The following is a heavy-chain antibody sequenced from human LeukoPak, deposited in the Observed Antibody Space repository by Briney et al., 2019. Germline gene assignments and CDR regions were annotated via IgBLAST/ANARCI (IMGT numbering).Heavy chain of an antibody. J-gene: IGHJ5*02. Sequence: GGSLRLSCAASGFTFSSYSMNWVRQAPGKGLEWVSYISSSGSTIYYADSVKGRFTISRDNAKNSLYLQMNSLRAEDTAVYYCARDDYGDYRSWFDPWGQGTLVTVSS. CDR1: GFTFSSYS. CDR2: ISSSGSTI. CDR3: ARDDYGDYRSWFDP. V-gene: IGHV3-48*04. D-gene: IGHD4-17*01.